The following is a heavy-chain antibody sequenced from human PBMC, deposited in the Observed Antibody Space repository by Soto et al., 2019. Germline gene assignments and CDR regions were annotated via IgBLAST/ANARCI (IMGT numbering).Heavy chain of an antibody. D-gene: IGHD3-3*01. Sequence: ASVKVSCKASGYTFTGYYMHWVRQAPGQGLEWMGWINPNSGGTNYAQKFQGWVTMTRDTSISTAYMELSRLRSDDTAVYYCARGEGDDFWSGSSNWLDPWGQGTLVTVSS. CDR1: GYTFTGYY. V-gene: IGHV1-2*04. CDR2: INPNSGGT. J-gene: IGHJ5*02. CDR3: ARGEGDDFWSGSSNWLDP.